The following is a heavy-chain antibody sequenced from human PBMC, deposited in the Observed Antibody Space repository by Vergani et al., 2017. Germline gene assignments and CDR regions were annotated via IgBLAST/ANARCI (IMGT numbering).Heavy chain of an antibody. D-gene: IGHD3-10*01. V-gene: IGHV4-39*07. CDR2: IYYSGST. Sequence: QLQLQESGPGLVKPSATLSLTCSVSGASIRSSNYYWGWIRQPPGKGLEWIASIYYSGSTYYNPSLKSRVTISVDTSKNQFSLKLSSVTAADTAVYYCARASGGPFDYWGQGTLVTVAS. CDR3: ARASGGPFDY. CDR1: GASIRSSNYY. J-gene: IGHJ4*02.